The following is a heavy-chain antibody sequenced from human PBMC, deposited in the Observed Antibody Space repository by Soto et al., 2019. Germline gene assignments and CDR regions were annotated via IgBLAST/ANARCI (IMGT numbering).Heavy chain of an antibody. CDR1: GFTFSSSA. CDR3: AKDTNGVSDC. Sequence: GGSLRLSCAASGFTFSSSAMNWVRQAPGQGLEWVSTISTGGGTYYADSVKGRFTISRDNSKNTLYLQMNSLRAEDTAIYYCAKDTNGVSDCRGQGALVTVSS. V-gene: IGHV3-23*01. D-gene: IGHD2-8*01. J-gene: IGHJ4*02. CDR2: ISTGGGT.